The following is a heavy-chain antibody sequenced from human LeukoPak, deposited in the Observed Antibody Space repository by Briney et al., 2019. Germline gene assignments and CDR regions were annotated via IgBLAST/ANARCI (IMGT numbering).Heavy chain of an antibody. D-gene: IGHD4-17*01. V-gene: IGHV4-39*01. J-gene: IGHJ4*02. CDR2: ICYGGTT. Sequence: PSETLSLTCTVSGGSISSSSYFWGWIRQPPGKGLEWIVSICYGGTTYYSPSLKSRVTISVDTSKNQLSLKLSSVTAADTAVYYCARYRRATTVTTRGEFDYWGQGTLVTVSS. CDR1: GGSISSSSYF. CDR3: ARYRRATTVTTRGEFDY.